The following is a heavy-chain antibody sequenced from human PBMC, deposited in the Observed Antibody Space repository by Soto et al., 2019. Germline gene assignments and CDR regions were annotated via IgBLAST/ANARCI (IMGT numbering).Heavy chain of an antibody. J-gene: IGHJ4*02. CDR1: GFTFSSYG. Sequence: VQRVESGGGVVQPGRSLRLSCVASGFTFSSYGMHWVRQAPGKGLEGVAVIWYDGSNKYYAYSVKGRFTISRDNSKNTLYLQMNSMRAEDTAVYYCARESVGERLDDLGRGTLVTVS. D-gene: IGHD1-1*01. CDR3: ARESVGERLDD. CDR2: IWYDGSNK. V-gene: IGHV3-33*01.